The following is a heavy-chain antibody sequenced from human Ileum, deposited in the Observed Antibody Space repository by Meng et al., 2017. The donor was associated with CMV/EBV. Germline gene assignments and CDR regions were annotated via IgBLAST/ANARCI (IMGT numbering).Heavy chain of an antibody. CDR3: ARDKTYCSITTCPPGSDEHYYGMDA. CDR2: ISFDGGNE. Sequence: GESLKISCAASGFTFSSYHMHWVRQAPGKGLEWVALISFDGGNEINKYYADSVKGRFTISRDLSKNTLHLQMNSLRVEDTAVYYCARDKTYCSITTCPPGSDEHYYGMDAWGQGTTVTVSS. J-gene: IGHJ6*02. V-gene: IGHV3-30-3*01. D-gene: IGHD2-2*01. CDR1: GFTFSSYH.